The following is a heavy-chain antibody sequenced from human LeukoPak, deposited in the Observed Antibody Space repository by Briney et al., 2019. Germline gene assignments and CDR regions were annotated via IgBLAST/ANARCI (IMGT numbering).Heavy chain of an antibody. V-gene: IGHV1-2*02. D-gene: IGHD6-19*01. Sequence: ASVKVSCKASGYTFTDYFIHWVRQAPGQGLEWMGWIRPNSGDTHYAQRFQGRVTMTRDTSVSTAHMELRSLRSDDTAVYYCARNSSDWYGYMDVWGKGTTVTVSS. CDR2: IRPNSGDT. CDR1: GYTFTDYF. J-gene: IGHJ6*04. CDR3: ARNSSDWYGYMDV.